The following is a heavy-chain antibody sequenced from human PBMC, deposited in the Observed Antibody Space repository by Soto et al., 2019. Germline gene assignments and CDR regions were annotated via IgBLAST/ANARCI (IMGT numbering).Heavy chain of an antibody. CDR3: AISYYDFWSGYSYYYYGMDV. V-gene: IGHV1-69*01. D-gene: IGHD3-3*01. CDR2: IIPIFGTA. J-gene: IGHJ6*02. Sequence: QVQLVQSGAEVKKPGSSVKVSCKASGGTFSSYAISWVRQAPGQGLEWMGGIIPIFGTANYAQKFQGRVTITADESTSTAYMELSSLRSEDTAVFYCAISYYDFWSGYSYYYYGMDVWGQGTTVTVSS. CDR1: GGTFSSYA.